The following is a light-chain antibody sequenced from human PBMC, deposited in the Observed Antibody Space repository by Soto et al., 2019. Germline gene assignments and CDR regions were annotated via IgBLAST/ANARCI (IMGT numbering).Light chain of an antibody. CDR1: SSDVGGYNY. J-gene: IGLJ2*01. Sequence: QSALTQPPSASGSPGQSVTISCTGTSSDVGGYNYVSWYQQHPGKAPKLMISEVSKRPSGVPDRFSGSKSGNTASLTVSGLQAEDEADYYCCSFAGKNNLVFGGGTQLTVL. V-gene: IGLV2-8*01. CDR3: CSFAGKNNLV. CDR2: EVS.